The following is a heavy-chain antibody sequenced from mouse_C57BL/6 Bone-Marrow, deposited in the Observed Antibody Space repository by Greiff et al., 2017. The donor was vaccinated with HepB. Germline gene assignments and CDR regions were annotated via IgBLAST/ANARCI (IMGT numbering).Heavy chain of an antibody. V-gene: IGHV1-26*01. CDR2: INPNNGGT. Sequence: EVQLQQSGPELVKPGASVKISCKASGYTFTDYYMNWVKQSHGKSLEWIGDINPNNGGTSYNQKFKGKATLTVDKSSSTAYMELRSLTSEDSAVYYCASRNYGSSYVKYYYAMDYWGQGTSVTVSS. J-gene: IGHJ4*01. CDR1: GYTFTDYY. CDR3: ASRNYGSSYVKYYYAMDY. D-gene: IGHD1-1*01.